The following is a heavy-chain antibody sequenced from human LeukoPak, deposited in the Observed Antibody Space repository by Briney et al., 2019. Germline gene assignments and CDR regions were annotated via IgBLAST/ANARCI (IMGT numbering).Heavy chain of an antibody. Sequence: ASVKVSCKASGYTFTSYGISWVGQAPGQGLEWMGWISAYNGNTNYAQKLQGRVIMTTDTSTSTAYMELRSLRSDDTAVYYCARDFRITMVRGVTFPFDYWGQGTLVTVSS. J-gene: IGHJ4*02. CDR3: ARDFRITMVRGVTFPFDY. CDR2: ISAYNGNT. D-gene: IGHD3-10*01. V-gene: IGHV1-18*01. CDR1: GYTFTSYG.